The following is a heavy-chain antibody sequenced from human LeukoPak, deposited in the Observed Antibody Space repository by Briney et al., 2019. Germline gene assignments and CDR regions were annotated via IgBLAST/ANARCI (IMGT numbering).Heavy chain of an antibody. CDR3: ARSLTPGERNAFNI. CDR2: INWSGDNI. D-gene: IGHD1-14*01. J-gene: IGHJ3*02. V-gene: IGHV3-9*03. CDR1: GFTFDDYA. Sequence: GGSLRLSCAASGFTFDDYAMHWVRHAPGKGLEWVSGINWSGDNIAYADSVRGRFTISRDNAKNSLYLQMGSLRTEDMAVYYCARSLTPGERNAFNIWGQGTMVTVSS.